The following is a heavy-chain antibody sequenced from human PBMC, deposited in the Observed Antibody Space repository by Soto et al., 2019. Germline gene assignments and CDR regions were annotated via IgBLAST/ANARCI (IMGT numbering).Heavy chain of an antibody. Sequence: QVTLKESGPVLVKPTEPLTLTCTVSGFSLSNARMGVSWIRQPPGKALEWLAHIFSNDEKSYSTSLKSRLTISKDTSKSQVVLTMTNKDPVDTATYYCARVYCSGGSCYNDYWGQGTLVTVSS. V-gene: IGHV2-26*01. CDR1: GFSLSNARMG. J-gene: IGHJ4*02. CDR3: ARVYCSGGSCYNDY. D-gene: IGHD2-15*01. CDR2: IFSNDEK.